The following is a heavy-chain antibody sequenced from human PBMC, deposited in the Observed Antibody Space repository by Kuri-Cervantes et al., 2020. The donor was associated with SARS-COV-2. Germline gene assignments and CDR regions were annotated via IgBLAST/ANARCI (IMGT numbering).Heavy chain of an antibody. J-gene: IGHJ5*02. CDR1: GYTFTSYG. Sequence: ASVKVSCKASGYTFTSYGISWVRQAPGQGLEWMGWISVYNGYTKFAQKFQGRVTMTTDTSTSTAYMELRSLKSDDTAVYYCARDVSPYCTSSSCFRGKWVDPWGQGTLVTVSS. CDR3: ARDVSPYCTSSSCFRGKWVDP. D-gene: IGHD2-2*01. CDR2: ISVYNGYT. V-gene: IGHV1-18*01.